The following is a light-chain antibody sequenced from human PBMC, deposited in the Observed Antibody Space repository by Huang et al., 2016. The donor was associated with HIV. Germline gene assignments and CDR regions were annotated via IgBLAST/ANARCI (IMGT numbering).Light chain of an antibody. V-gene: IGKV3-20*01. CDR3: QQYLTPPLT. J-gene: IGKJ4*01. CDR2: GAS. Sequence: DIVLTQSPGTLSLSPGERAALACTASQNITNNFLAWYQQISGQAPRLLIYGASSRAIGIPDRFSGGGSGTDFTLTIGRLKPQDSAVYYCQQYLTPPLTFGGGTNVEIK. CDR1: QNITNNF.